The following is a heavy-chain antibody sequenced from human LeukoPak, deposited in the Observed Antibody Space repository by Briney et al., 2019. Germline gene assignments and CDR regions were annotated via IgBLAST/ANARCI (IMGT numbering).Heavy chain of an antibody. CDR2: INPNGGST. CDR3: ASGYYYDSSGYLHYFDY. Sequence: ASVKVSCKASGYTFTTYYMFWVRQAPGQGLEWMGIINPNGGSTTYAQKFQGRVTLSRDTSTSTVYMELSSPTSEDTAVYYCASGYYYDSSGYLHYFDYWGQGTLVTVSS. CDR1: GYTFTTYY. V-gene: IGHV1-46*01. D-gene: IGHD3-22*01. J-gene: IGHJ4*02.